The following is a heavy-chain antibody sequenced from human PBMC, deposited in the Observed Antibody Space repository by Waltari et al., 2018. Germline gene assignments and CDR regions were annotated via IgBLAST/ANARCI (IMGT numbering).Heavy chain of an antibody. J-gene: IGHJ3*02. D-gene: IGHD2-15*01. CDR2: ISAYNGNT. Sequence: QVQLVQSGAEVKKPRASVKVSCKASGYTFTSYGISWVRQAPGQGLEWMGWISAYNGNTNYAQKLQGRVTMTTDTSTSTAYMELRSLRADDTAVYYCVRRRTPTSGYCSGGSCYRSAFDIWGQGTMVTVSS. V-gene: IGHV1-18*01. CDR1: GYTFTSYG. CDR3: VRRRTPTSGYCSGGSCYRSAFDI.